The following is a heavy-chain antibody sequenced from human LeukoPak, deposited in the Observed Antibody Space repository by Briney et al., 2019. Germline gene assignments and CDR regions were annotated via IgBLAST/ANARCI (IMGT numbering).Heavy chain of an antibody. D-gene: IGHD3-10*01. CDR1: GFTFSSYA. J-gene: IGHJ4*02. Sequence: PGGSLRLSCAASGFTFSSYAMSWVRQAPGKGLEWVSAISGSGGSTYYADSVKGRFTISRDNSKNTLYLQMNSLRAEDTAVYYCAKSGDHYGSGSYYWGFDYWGQGTLVTVSS. CDR3: AKSGDHYGSGSYYWGFDY. V-gene: IGHV3-23*01. CDR2: ISGSGGST.